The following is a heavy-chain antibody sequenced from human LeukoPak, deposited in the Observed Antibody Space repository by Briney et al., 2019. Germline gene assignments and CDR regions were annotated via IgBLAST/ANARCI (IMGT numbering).Heavy chain of an antibody. J-gene: IGHJ4*02. CDR2: IYYSGST. D-gene: IGHD1-26*01. V-gene: IGHV4-59*01. CDR3: ARWVSGSYYSSFDY. CDR1: GGSISSYY. Sequence: SETPSLTCTVSGGSISSYYWSWIRQPPGKGLEWIGYIYYSGSTNYNPSLKSRVTISVDTSKNQFSLKLSSVTAADTAVYYCARWVSGSYYSSFDYWGQGTLVTVSS.